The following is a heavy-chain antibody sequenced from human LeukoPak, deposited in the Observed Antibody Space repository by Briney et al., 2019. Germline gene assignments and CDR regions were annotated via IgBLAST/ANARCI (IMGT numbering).Heavy chain of an antibody. CDR3: ARVLYDSSGYYYVS. V-gene: IGHV3-11*01. J-gene: IGHJ4*02. D-gene: IGHD3-22*01. CDR1: GFTFSDYY. CDR2: ISSSGSTI. Sequence: GGSLRLSCAASGFTFSDYYMSWIRQAPGKGLEWVSYISSSGSTIYYADSVKGRFTISRDNSKNTLYLQMNSLRAEDTAVYYCARVLYDSSGYYYVSWGQGTLVTVSS.